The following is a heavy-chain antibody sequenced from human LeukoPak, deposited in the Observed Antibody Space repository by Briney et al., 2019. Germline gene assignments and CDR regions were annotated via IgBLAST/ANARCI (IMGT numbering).Heavy chain of an antibody. CDR1: GYTFTSYA. V-gene: IGHV7-4-1*02. CDR3: ARGRYYYGSGSYEANWFDP. CDR2: INTNTGNP. J-gene: IGHJ5*02. D-gene: IGHD3-10*01. Sequence: ASVKVSCKASGYTFTSYAMNWVRQAPGQGLEWMGWINTNTGNPTYAQGFTGRFVFSLDTSVSTAYLRISSLKAEDTAVYYCARGRYYYGSGSYEANWFDPWGQGTLVTVSS.